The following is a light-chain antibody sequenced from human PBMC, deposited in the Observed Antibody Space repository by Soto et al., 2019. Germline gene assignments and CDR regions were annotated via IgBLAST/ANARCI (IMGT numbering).Light chain of an antibody. J-gene: IGKJ5*01. CDR1: QSVSSN. Sequence: EIVMTQSPATLSLSPGERATLSCRASQSVSSNLAWYQQKPGQAPRLLMYGASSRATGTPDRISGGGSGTDFTMPISRLEPDDFSVYYCQQYVTSSITFGHGTPPESK. CDR2: GAS. CDR3: QQYVTSSIT. V-gene: IGKV3-20*01.